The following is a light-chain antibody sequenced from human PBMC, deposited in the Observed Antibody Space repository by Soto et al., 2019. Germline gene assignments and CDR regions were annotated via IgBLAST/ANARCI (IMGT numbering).Light chain of an antibody. CDR2: DVS. CDR3: CSYAGSYTSRV. V-gene: IGLV2-11*01. CDR1: SSDVGGYNY. J-gene: IGLJ2*01. Sequence: QSVLTQPRSVSGSPGQSVTISCTGTSSDVGGYNYVSWYQQHPGKAPKLMIYDVSKRPSGVPDRFSGSKSGNTASLTISGLQAEDEAEYYCCSYAGSYTSRVFGGGTKLTV.